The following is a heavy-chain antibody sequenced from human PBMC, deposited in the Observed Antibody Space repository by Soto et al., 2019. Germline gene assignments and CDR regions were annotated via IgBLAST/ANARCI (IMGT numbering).Heavy chain of an antibody. CDR1: GGTLSGYA. D-gene: IGHD4-17*01. J-gene: IGHJ4*02. CDR2: IIPIFGTA. CDR3: ARDHGGDYPLDS. V-gene: IGHV1-69*13. Sequence: ASVKVSCKSSGGTLSGYAIGWVRQAPGQGLDWMGGIIPIFGTANYAQKFQGRVTITADESTSTAYMELSSLRSEDTAVYYCARDHGGDYPLDSWGQGTLVTVSS.